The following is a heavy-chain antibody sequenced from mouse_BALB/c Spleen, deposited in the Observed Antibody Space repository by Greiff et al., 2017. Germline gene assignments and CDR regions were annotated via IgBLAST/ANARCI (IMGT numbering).Heavy chain of an antibody. D-gene: IGHD2-13*01. J-gene: IGHJ3*01. V-gene: IGHV2-9*02. CDR2: IWAGGST. CDR3: ARDSDGDPFAY. Sequence: VHLVESGPGLVAPSQCLSITCTVSGFSLTSYGVHWVRQPPGKGLEWLGVIWAGGSTNYNSALMSRLSISKDNSKSQVFLKMNRLQTDDTAMYYCARDSDGDPFAYWGQGTLVTVSA. CDR1: GFSLTSYG.